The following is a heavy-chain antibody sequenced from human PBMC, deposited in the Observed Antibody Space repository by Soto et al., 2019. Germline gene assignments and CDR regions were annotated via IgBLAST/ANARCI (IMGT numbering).Heavy chain of an antibody. CDR3: ARGKLSDYVWGSYRYHFDY. CDR1: GGSISSYY. D-gene: IGHD3-16*02. CDR2: IYYSGST. Sequence: SETLSLTCTVSGGSISSYYWSWIRQPPGKGLEWIGYIYYSGSTNYNPSLKSRVTISVDTSKNQFSLKLSSVTAADTAVYYCARGKLSDYVWGSYRYHFDYWGQGTVVTVSS. J-gene: IGHJ4*02. V-gene: IGHV4-59*12.